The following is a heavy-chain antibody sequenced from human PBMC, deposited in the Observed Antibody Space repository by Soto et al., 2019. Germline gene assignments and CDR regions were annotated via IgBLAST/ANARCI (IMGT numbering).Heavy chain of an antibody. V-gene: IGHV1-18*01. Sequence: QVQLVQSGAEVKKPGASVKVSCKASGYTFTSYGISWVRQAPGQGLEWMGWISAYNGNTNYAQKLQGRVTMTTDTSTSTAYMALRSLRSDDTAVYYCARSYWKQYSSSWYYFDYWGQGTLVTVSS. D-gene: IGHD6-13*01. CDR1: GYTFTSYG. CDR3: ARSYWKQYSSSWYYFDY. CDR2: ISAYNGNT. J-gene: IGHJ4*02.